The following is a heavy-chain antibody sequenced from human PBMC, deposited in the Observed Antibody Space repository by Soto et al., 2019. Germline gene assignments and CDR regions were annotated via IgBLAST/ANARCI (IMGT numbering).Heavy chain of an antibody. V-gene: IGHV1-2*02. Sequence: QVQLLQSGAEVRKPGASVRVSCEASGYTLSDYFMQWVRQAPGQGLESMGWINPNTGDTHYAQKFQGRVTMTRDTSINTAYMELNRLTSEDTAVYFCAREGGGIGTSGTGNDAFDIWGQRTKVTVSS. D-gene: IGHD6-13*01. CDR1: GYTLSDYF. J-gene: IGHJ3*02. CDR3: AREGGGIGTSGTGNDAFDI. CDR2: INPNTGDT.